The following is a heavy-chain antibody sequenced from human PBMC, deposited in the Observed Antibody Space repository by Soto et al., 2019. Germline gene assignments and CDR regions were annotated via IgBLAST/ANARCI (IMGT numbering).Heavy chain of an antibody. J-gene: IGHJ4*02. CDR2: TYHSGNP. CDR1: GDTISTGGYS. CDR3: ARDDSSGYYFVY. D-gene: IGHD3-22*01. Sequence: PSETLSLTCGVSGDTISTGGYSWAWIRQPPGKALEWIGHTYHSGNPYYNPSLKSRVIISVDRSKNQFSLKLSSVTAADTAVYFCARDDSSGYYFVYWGQGTLVTVSS. V-gene: IGHV4-30-2*01.